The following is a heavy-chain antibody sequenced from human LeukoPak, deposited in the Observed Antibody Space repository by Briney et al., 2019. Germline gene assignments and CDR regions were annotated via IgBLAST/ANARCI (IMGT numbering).Heavy chain of an antibody. D-gene: IGHD4-17*01. CDR2: IYHSGST. V-gene: IGHV4-38-2*02. J-gene: IGHJ4*02. Sequence: PSETLSLTCTVSGYSISSGYYWGWIRQPPGKGLEWIGSIYHSGSTYYNPSLKSRVTISVDTSKNQFSLKLSSVTAADTAIYYCASGDLYYFDYWGQGTLVTVSS. CDR3: ASGDLYYFDY. CDR1: GYSISSGYY.